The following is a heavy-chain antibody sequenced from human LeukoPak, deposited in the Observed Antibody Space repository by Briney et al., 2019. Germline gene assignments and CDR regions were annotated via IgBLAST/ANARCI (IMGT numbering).Heavy chain of an antibody. V-gene: IGHV4-59*08. CDR1: GGSIIYYY. CDR2: IYYSGST. Sequence: PSETLSLTCTVSGGSIIYYYWSWIRQPPGKGLEWIGYIYYSGSTNYNPSRKSRVTISVDTSKNQFSLKLSSVTAADTAVYYCARRGFGSSWGLDYWGQGTLVSVSS. D-gene: IGHD6-13*01. J-gene: IGHJ4*02. CDR3: ARRGFGSSWGLDY.